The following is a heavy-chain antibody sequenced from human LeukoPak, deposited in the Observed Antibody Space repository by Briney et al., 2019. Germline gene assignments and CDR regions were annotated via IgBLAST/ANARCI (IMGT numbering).Heavy chain of an antibody. V-gene: IGHV1-24*01. Sequence: ASVKVSCKVSGCTLTELSMHWVRQAPGKGLEWMGGFDPEDGETIYAQKFQGRVTMTEDTSTDTAYMELSSLRPEDTAVYYCATTAGYCSGGSCLPHNWFDPWGQGTLVTVSS. CDR2: FDPEDGET. CDR3: ATTAGYCSGGSCLPHNWFDP. J-gene: IGHJ5*02. CDR1: GCTLTELS. D-gene: IGHD2-15*01.